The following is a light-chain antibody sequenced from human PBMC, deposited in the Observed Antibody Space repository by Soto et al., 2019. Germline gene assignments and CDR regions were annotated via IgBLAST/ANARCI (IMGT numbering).Light chain of an antibody. CDR2: AAS. CDR3: QKYNSAPWT. J-gene: IGKJ1*01. Sequence: DIQLTQSPSLLSASVGDRVTITCRASQGISTSLAWYQQKPGKAPKLLIYAASTVQSGVPSRFSGSGSGTDFTLTISSLQPEDVATYYCQKYNSAPWTFGQGTKVEIK. CDR1: QGISTS. V-gene: IGKV1-9*01.